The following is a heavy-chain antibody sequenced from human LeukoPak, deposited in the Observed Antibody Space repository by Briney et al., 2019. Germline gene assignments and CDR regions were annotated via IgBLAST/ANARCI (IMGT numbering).Heavy chain of an antibody. CDR3: ATSVRYYYDSSGSSDY. D-gene: IGHD3-22*01. CDR2: IIPILGIA. V-gene: IGHV1-69*04. Sequence: SVKVSCKASGGTFSSYAISWVRQAPGQGLEWMGRIIPILGIANYAQKFQGRVTMTEDTSTDTAYMELSSLRSEDTAVYYCATSVRYYYDSSGSSDYWGQGTLVTVSS. CDR1: GGTFSSYA. J-gene: IGHJ4*02.